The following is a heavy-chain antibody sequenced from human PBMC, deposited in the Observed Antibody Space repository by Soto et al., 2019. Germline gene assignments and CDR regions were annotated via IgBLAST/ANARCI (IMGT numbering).Heavy chain of an antibody. V-gene: IGHV4-39*01. Sequence: SETLSLTCSVSGDSISNSRFYWAWIRQPPGEGLEWIGSIYHTGNAYYNPSLKSRVTIFVDTSKNQFSLKLTSVTAADTALYYCARDYFENSDYTTNWFDPWGQGT. J-gene: IGHJ5*02. D-gene: IGHD3-22*01. CDR3: ARDYFENSDYTTNWFDP. CDR1: GDSISNSRFY. CDR2: IYHTGNA.